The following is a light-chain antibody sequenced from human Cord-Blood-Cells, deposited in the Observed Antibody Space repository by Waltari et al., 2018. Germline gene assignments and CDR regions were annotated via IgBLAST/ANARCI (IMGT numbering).Light chain of an antibody. Sequence: EIVMTQPPATLSVSPGARATLSCRAIHSVSSNLAWYQQKPGQAPRLLIYGASTRATGIPARFSGSGSGTEFTLTISSLQSEDFAVYYCQQYNNWPFTFGPGTKVDIK. CDR1: HSVSSN. J-gene: IGKJ3*01. V-gene: IGKV3-15*01. CDR3: QQYNNWPFT. CDR2: GAS.